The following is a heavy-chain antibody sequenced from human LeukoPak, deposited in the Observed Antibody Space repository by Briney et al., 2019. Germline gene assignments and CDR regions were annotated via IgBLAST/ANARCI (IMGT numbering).Heavy chain of an antibody. D-gene: IGHD1-14*01. Sequence: GGSLRLSCAASGFTFSSYGLHWVRQAPGKGLEWVAFIRYDGSNKYYADSVKGRFTISRDNSKNTLYLQMNSLRAEDTAVYYCAKDTTPPKAGFDPWGQGTLVTVSS. CDR2: IRYDGSNK. CDR1: GFTFSSYG. J-gene: IGHJ5*02. V-gene: IGHV3-30*02. CDR3: AKDTTPPKAGFDP.